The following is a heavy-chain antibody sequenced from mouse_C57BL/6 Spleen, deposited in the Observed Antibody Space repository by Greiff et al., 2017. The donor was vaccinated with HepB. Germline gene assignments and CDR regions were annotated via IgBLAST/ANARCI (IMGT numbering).Heavy chain of an antibody. CDR2: IHPNSGST. D-gene: IGHD3-1*01. CDR3: AREAWTQMDY. V-gene: IGHV1-64*01. Sequence: QVQLQQPGAELVKPGASVKLSCKASGYTFTSYWMHWVKQRPGQGLEWIGMIHPNSGSTNYNEKFKSKATLTVDKSSSTGYMQLSNLTSEDSAVYYCAREAWTQMDYWGQGTSVTVSS. J-gene: IGHJ4*01. CDR1: GYTFTSYW.